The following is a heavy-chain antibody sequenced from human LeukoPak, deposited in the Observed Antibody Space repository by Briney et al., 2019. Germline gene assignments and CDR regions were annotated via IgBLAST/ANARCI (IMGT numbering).Heavy chain of an antibody. CDR1: GFTFSDYY. J-gene: IGHJ4*02. Sequence: PGGSLRLSCAASGFTFSDYYMSWIRQAPGKGLEWVSYISSSSSYTNYADSVKGRFTISRDNAKNSLYLQMNSLRDEDSAVYYCARGPYYGAHLFDYWGQGTLVTVSS. CDR2: ISSSSSYT. V-gene: IGHV3-11*06. CDR3: ARGPYYGAHLFDY. D-gene: IGHD3-3*01.